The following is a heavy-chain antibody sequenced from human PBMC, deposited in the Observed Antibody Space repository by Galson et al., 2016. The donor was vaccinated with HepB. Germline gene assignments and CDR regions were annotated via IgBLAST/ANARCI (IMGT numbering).Heavy chain of an antibody. D-gene: IGHD3-10*01. CDR3: ATLLWFGELLYPFDY. CDR2: ISGSVGST. Sequence: LRLSCAASGFSFSSYAMSWVRQAPGKGLEWVSSISGSVGSTYYADPVKGRFTISRDNSKNTLYLQMNSLRAEDTAVYYCATLLWFGELLYPFDYWGQGTLVTVSS. V-gene: IGHV3-23*01. J-gene: IGHJ4*02. CDR1: GFSFSSYA.